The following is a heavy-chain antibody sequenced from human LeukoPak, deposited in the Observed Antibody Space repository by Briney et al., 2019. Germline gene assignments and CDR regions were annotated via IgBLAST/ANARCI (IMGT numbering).Heavy chain of an antibody. CDR1: GFTFTTYY. J-gene: IGHJ3*01. Sequence: ASVKVSCKTSGFTFTTYYIHWVRQAPGQGPEWMGWINPNSGDTKYAWKFQGRVIMARDTSITTAYMELRRLTSDDTAMYYCAKDRAHVGTMVDVFDFWGQGTMVTVSS. CDR3: AKDRAHVGTMVDVFDF. V-gene: IGHV1-2*02. D-gene: IGHD5-12*01. CDR2: INPNSGDT.